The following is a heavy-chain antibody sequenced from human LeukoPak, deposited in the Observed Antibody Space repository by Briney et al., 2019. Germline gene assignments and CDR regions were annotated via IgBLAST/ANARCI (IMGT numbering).Heavy chain of an antibody. CDR2: IYYSGST. V-gene: IGHV4-61*08. D-gene: IGHD3/OR15-3a*01. J-gene: IGHJ6*02. CDR3: ARLRRDSLNYYYGMDV. CDR1: GSSISSGGYY. Sequence: PSQTLSLTCAVSGSSISSGGYYWSWIRQPPGKGLEWIGYIYYSGSTNYNPSLKSRVTISVDTSKNQFSLKLSSVTAADTAVYYCARLRRDSLNYYYGMDVWGQGTTVTVSS.